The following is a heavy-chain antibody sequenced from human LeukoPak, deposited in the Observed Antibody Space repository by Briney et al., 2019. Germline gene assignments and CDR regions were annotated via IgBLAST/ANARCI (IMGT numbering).Heavy chain of an antibody. V-gene: IGHV4-31*03. CDR1: GGSISSGGYY. Sequence: KASETLSLTCTVSGGSISSGGYYWSWIRQHPGKGLEWIGYIYYSGSTYYNPSLKSRVTISVDTSKNQFSLKLSSVTAADTAVYYCARYYTDYSNYFGVDYWGQGTLVTVSS. CDR2: IYYSGST. J-gene: IGHJ4*02. CDR3: ARYYTDYSNYFGVDY. D-gene: IGHD4-11*01.